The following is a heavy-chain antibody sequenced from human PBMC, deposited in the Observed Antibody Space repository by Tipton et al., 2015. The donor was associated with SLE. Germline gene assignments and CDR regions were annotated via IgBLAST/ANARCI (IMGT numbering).Heavy chain of an antibody. CDR1: GGSFSGYY. CDR3: ARAGYSYDSGYYFDH. CDR2: IKHRGST. V-gene: IGHV4-34*01. Sequence: TLSLTCAVYGGSFSGYYWSWIRQPPGKGLEWIGEIKHRGSTNYNPSLKSRVTISLDTSKNQFSLKLSSMTAADTAEYYCARAGYSYDSGYYFDHWGQGTLVTVSS. J-gene: IGHJ4*02. D-gene: IGHD5-18*01.